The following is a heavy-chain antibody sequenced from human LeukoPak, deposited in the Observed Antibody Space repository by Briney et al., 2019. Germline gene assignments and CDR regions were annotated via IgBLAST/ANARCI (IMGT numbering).Heavy chain of an antibody. J-gene: IGHJ3*02. CDR2: VSGSGGTT. D-gene: IGHD3-16*01. CDR1: GFTFSNYA. CDR3: ARASGNTYHYDSGGGALDI. V-gene: IGHV3-23*01. Sequence: GGSLRLSCAASGFTFSNYAMNWVRQVPGKGLEWVSVVSGSGGTTDTAESVKGRFNISRDNSQNTLHLQMHSLRDEDTAVYYCARASGNTYHYDSGGGALDIWGQGTMVTAPS.